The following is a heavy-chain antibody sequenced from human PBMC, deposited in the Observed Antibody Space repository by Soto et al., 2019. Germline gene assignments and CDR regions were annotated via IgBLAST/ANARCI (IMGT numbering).Heavy chain of an antibody. Sequence: ESGGGLVKPGGSLRLSCVVSGFTFSSYSMNWVRQAPGKGLEWVSSISSSSSYIYYADSVKGRFTISRDNAKNSLYLQMNSRRAEDTAVYYCARNRAGGLNYYYYMDVWGKGTTVSVSS. CDR1: GFTFSSYS. J-gene: IGHJ6*03. CDR3: ARNRAGGLNYYYYMDV. D-gene: IGHD1-26*01. CDR2: ISSSSSYI. V-gene: IGHV3-21*01.